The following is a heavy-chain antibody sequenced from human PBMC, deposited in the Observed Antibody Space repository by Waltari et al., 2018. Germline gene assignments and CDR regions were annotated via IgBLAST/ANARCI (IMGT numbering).Heavy chain of an antibody. CDR1: GGSISSGGYY. CDR3: ARGQNFGKTSSSWYYYYMDV. CDR2: IYYSGST. V-gene: IGHV4-31*03. J-gene: IGHJ6*03. D-gene: IGHD6-13*01. Sequence: QVQLQESGPGLVKPSQTLSLTSTVSGGSISSGGYYWSWIRQHPGKGLEWIGYIYYSGSTYYNPSLKSRVTISVDTSKNQFSLKLSSVTAADTAVYYCARGQNFGKTSSSWYYYYMDVWGKGTTVTVSS.